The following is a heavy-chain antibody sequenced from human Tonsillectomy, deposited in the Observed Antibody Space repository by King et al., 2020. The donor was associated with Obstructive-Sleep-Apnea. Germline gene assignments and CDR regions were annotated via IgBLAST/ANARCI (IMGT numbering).Heavy chain of an antibody. CDR1: GFTFSNYA. CDR3: AKDHVRYSYGYDDWDF. CDR2: ISVSGDAT. D-gene: IGHD5-18*01. J-gene: IGHJ4*02. Sequence: VQLVESGGGLVQPGGSLRLSCAASGFTFSNYAITWVRQAPGKGLEWVSTISVSGDATYYADSVKGRFTVSRGNSKNTLFLQRNRLRAEDAAVYYCAKDHVRYSYGYDDWDFWGQGTLVTVSS. V-gene: IGHV3-23*04.